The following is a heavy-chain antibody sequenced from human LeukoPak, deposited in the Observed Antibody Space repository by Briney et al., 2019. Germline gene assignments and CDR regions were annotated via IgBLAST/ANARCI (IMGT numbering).Heavy chain of an antibody. CDR3: ASDRGSGSIDY. J-gene: IGHJ4*02. Sequence: GGSLTLSCAASGFTFSSYWMSWIRQAPGKGLEWVANINQDGSEKYNVDSVKGRFTISRDNAKNSLYLQMNSLRAEDSAVYYCASDRGSGSIDYWGQGTLVTVSS. CDR1: GFTFSSYW. CDR2: INQDGSEK. D-gene: IGHD3-10*01. V-gene: IGHV3-7*03.